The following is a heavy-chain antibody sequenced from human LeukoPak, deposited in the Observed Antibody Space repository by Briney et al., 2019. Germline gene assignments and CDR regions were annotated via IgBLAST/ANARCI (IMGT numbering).Heavy chain of an antibody. J-gene: IGHJ4*02. Sequence: PSETLSLTCAVYTGSFSGYYLSWIRQPPGKGLEWIGEINHSGSTNYNPSLKSRVTISRDMSKNQFSLKLRSVTAADAAVYYCARKTGGSGSYGLDYWGQGTLVTVSS. V-gene: IGHV4-34*01. CDR1: TGSFSGYY. CDR2: INHSGST. D-gene: IGHD3-10*01. CDR3: ARKTGGSGSYGLDY.